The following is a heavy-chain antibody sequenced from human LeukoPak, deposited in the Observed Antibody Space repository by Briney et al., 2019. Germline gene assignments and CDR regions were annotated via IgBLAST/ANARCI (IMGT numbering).Heavy chain of an antibody. V-gene: IGHV4-34*01. D-gene: IGHD2-2*01. Sequence: SETPSLTCAVYGGSFSGYYWSWIRQPPGKGLEWIGEINHSGSTNYNPSLKSRVTISTDTSKNQFSLKLTSVTAADTAVYYCARRYCSSTTCGTVDYWGQGTLVTVSS. J-gene: IGHJ4*02. CDR1: GGSFSGYY. CDR3: ARRYCSSTTCGTVDY. CDR2: INHSGST.